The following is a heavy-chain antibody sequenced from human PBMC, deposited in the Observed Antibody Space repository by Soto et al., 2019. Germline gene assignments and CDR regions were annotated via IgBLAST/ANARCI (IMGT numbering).Heavy chain of an antibody. CDR2: IWYDGSNK. J-gene: IGHJ6*02. V-gene: IGHV3-33*01. Sequence: LRLSCAASGFTFSSYGMHWVRQAPGKGLEWGAVIWYDGSNKYYADSVKGRFTISRDNSKNTLYLQMNSLRAEDTAVYFCARDVAPLFLGMDVWGPGTTVTLSS. CDR3: ARDVAPLFLGMDV. CDR1: GFTFSSYG.